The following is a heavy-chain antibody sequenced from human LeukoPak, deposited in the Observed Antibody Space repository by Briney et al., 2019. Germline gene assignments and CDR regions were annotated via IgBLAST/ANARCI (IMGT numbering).Heavy chain of an antibody. J-gene: IGHJ4*02. CDR2: IYTSGST. D-gene: IGHD6-6*01. Sequence: SETLSLTCTVSGGSISSGSYYWSWIRQPAGKGLEWIGRIYTSGSTNYNPSLKSRVTISVDTSKNQFSLKLSSVTAADTAVYYCARLPDPAETEQLGYWGQGTLVTVSS. V-gene: IGHV4-61*02. CDR3: ARLPDPAETEQLGY. CDR1: GGSISSGSYY.